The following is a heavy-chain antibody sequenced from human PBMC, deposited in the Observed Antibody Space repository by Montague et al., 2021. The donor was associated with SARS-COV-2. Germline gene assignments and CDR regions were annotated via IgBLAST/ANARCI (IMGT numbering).Heavy chain of an antibody. CDR2: TYYRSKWYN. CDR1: GDSVSSNGTT. J-gene: IGHJ6*02. V-gene: IGHV6-1*01. D-gene: IGHD1-1*01. Sequence: CAISGDSVSSNGTTWNWVRQSPSRGLEWLGRTYYRSKWYNDYAVSVRGRVTINPDTSKNQFSLQLNSVTPEDTAIYYYTSGREGNYNVMDVWGQGTTVTVSS. CDR3: TSGREGNYNVMDV.